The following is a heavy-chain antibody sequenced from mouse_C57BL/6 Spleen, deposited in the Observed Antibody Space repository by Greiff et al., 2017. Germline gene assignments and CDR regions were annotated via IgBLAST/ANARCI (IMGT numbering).Heavy chain of an antibody. Sequence: VQLQQSGAELVRPGASVKLSCTASGFNIKDDYMHWVKQRPEQGLEWIGWIDPENGDTEYASKFQGKATITADTSSNTAYLQLSSLTSEDTAVXYGTSRVYDGCPVPGWGQGTLVTVSS. CDR3: TSRVYDGCPVPG. CDR2: IDPENGDT. D-gene: IGHD2-3*01. J-gene: IGHJ4*01. CDR1: GFNIKDDY. V-gene: IGHV14-4*01.